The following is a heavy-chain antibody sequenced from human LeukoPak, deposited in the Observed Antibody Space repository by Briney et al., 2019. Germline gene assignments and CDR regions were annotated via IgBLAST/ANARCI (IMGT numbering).Heavy chain of an antibody. Sequence: GGSLRLSCATSGFTFTNYWMTWVRQAPGKGLEWVANINQNGVEMYYVESVKGRFTISRDSGRSSLFPQMNSLRAEDTAVYYCARDFGSAAAIYEYWGQGTLVTVSS. D-gene: IGHD6-13*01. V-gene: IGHV3-7*01. J-gene: IGHJ4*02. CDR1: GFTFTNYW. CDR3: ARDFGSAAAIYEY. CDR2: INQNGVEM.